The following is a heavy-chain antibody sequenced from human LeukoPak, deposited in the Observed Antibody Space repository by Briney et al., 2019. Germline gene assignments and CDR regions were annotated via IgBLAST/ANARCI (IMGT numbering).Heavy chain of an antibody. Sequence: SQTLSLTCTVSGGSISSYYWSWIRQPPGKGLEWIGEIYHSGSTNYNPSLKSRVTISVDTSKNQFSLKLSSVTAADTAVYYCARRANDSSGYYHDAFDIWGQGTMVTVSS. CDR3: ARRANDSSGYYHDAFDI. J-gene: IGHJ3*02. CDR2: IYHSGST. D-gene: IGHD3-22*01. CDR1: GGSISSYY. V-gene: IGHV4-59*08.